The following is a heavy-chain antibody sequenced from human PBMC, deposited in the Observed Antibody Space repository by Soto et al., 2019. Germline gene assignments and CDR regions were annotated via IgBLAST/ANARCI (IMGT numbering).Heavy chain of an antibody. CDR2: IDHDGPT. Sequence: EVQLVESGGGLVQPGGSLRLSCAGSGFTFRNYWMHWVRQAPGKGLEWVSRIDHDGPTDYADSVRGRFTISRNNAENKLYLQMNSLRPEDTAVYYCVRDSHGDYWGQGTLVTVSS. CDR1: GFTFRNYW. J-gene: IGHJ4*02. CDR3: VRDSHGDY. V-gene: IGHV3-74*01.